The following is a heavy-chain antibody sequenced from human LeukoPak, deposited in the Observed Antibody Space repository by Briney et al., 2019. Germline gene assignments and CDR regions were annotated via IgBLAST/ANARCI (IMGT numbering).Heavy chain of an antibody. J-gene: IGHJ4*01. CDR2: IWSDATNR. V-gene: IGHV3-33*01. CDR1: GFIFSHYG. Sequence: PGKSLRLSCAASGFIFSHYGMHWVRQAPGKGLEWVAFIWSDATNRFYGASVKGRLTISRDNSQNTVFLQMNSLRAEDTAIYYCARDAQRGLDYSNSLEYWGHGTLVTVSS. CDR3: ARDAQRGLDYSNSLEY. D-gene: IGHD4-11*01.